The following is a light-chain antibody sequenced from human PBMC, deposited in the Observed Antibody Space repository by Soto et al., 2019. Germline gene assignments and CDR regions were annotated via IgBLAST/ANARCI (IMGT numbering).Light chain of an antibody. CDR2: ASS. CDR3: QQTYSVPGT. Sequence: DIQMTQSPSSVFASVGDRVTITCRASQTVSKYVNWYQHTAGKAPRLLIFASSNLRSGVPSRFSGSGSGTHFTFTISSLQPEDFASYYCQQTYSVPGTFGQGTKVEIK. CDR1: QTVSKY. V-gene: IGKV1-39*01. J-gene: IGKJ1*01.